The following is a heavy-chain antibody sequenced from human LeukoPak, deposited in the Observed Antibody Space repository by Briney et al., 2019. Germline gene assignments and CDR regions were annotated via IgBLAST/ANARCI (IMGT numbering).Heavy chain of an antibody. V-gene: IGHV4-61*01. Sequence: PSETLSLTCTVSGVPVSSSIYHWFWIRQPPGKGLEWIGFTYNGGSTYYNPSLKSRVTISVDMAKNQFSLKVMSVTAADTAVYYCVRGHGGYWGQGTLVTVSS. CDR1: GVPVSSSIYH. CDR2: TYNGGST. CDR3: VRGHGGY. J-gene: IGHJ4*02.